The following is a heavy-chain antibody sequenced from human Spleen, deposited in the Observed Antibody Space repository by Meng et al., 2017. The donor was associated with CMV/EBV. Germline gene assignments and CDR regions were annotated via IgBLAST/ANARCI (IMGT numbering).Heavy chain of an antibody. V-gene: IGHV4-39*07. Sequence: SETLSLTCTVSGGSINSRAYYWGWIRQTPGKGLGWIGEINHSGSTNYNPSLKSRVTISVDTSKNQFSLKLSSVTAADTAVYYCARLTGTTSGDYYYYYGMDVWGQGTTVTVSS. CDR1: GGSINSRAYY. D-gene: IGHD1-7*01. J-gene: IGHJ6*02. CDR2: INHSGST. CDR3: ARLTGTTSGDYYYYYGMDV.